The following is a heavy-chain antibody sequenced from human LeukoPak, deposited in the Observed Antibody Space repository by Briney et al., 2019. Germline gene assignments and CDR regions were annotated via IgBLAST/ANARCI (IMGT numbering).Heavy chain of an antibody. CDR3: ARDRKLIQPWKQYNWFDP. CDR2: ISYDGSNK. J-gene: IGHJ5*02. D-gene: IGHD5-18*01. Sequence: GGSLRLSCAASGFTFSSYAMHWVRQAPGKGLEWVAVISYDGSNKYYADSVKGRLTISRDNSKNTLYLQMNSLRAEDTAVYYCARDRKLIQPWKQYNWFDPWGQGTLVTVSS. V-gene: IGHV3-30-3*01. CDR1: GFTFSSYA.